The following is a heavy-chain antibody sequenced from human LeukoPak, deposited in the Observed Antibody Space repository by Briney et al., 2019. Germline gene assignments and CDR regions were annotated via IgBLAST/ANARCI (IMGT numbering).Heavy chain of an antibody. D-gene: IGHD3-22*01. Sequence: GGSMRLSCAASGFTFTSYAMTWVRQTPGKGLEWVSTISGSGGTTYYADSVKGRLTISRHNSERSVYLQMNSLRAEDTAVYYCAKDRAYYDSGGYYYWGQGTLVTVS. V-gene: IGHV3-23*01. CDR2: ISGSGGTT. CDR1: GFTFTSYA. CDR3: AKDRAYYDSGGYYY. J-gene: IGHJ4*02.